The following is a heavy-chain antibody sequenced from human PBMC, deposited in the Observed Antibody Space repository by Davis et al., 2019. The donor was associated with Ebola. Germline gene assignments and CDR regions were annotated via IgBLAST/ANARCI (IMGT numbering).Heavy chain of an antibody. V-gene: IGHV1-2*06. Sequence: AASVKVSCKASGYTFTGYYMHWVRQAPGQGLEWMGRINPNSGGTNYAQKLQGRVTMTTDTSTSTAYMELRSLRSDDTAVYYCAREITMIVGGWFDPWGQGTLVTVSS. CDR2: INPNSGGT. CDR1: GYTFTGYY. CDR3: AREITMIVGGWFDP. J-gene: IGHJ5*02. D-gene: IGHD3-22*01.